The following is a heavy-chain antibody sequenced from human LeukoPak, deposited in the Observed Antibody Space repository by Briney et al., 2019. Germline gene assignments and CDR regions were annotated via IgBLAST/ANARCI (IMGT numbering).Heavy chain of an antibody. CDR1: GGSISSSNFY. V-gene: IGHV4-39*07. J-gene: IGHJ6*02. CDR2: ISYSGST. Sequence: PSETLSLTCTVSGGSISSSNFYWGWIRQPPGKGLEWIGTISYSGSTNYNPSLKSRVTISVDKSKNQFSLKLSSVTAADTAVYYCARGGHCGGGSCYSSSYYDMDVWGQGTTVTVSS. CDR3: ARGGHCGGGSCYSSSYYDMDV. D-gene: IGHD2-15*01.